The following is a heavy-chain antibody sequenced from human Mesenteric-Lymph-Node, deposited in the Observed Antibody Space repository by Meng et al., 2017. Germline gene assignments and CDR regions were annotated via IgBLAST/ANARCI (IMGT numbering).Heavy chain of an antibody. J-gene: IGHJ4*02. CDR1: DGFTTSDDYY. CDR2: IHYSGTT. D-gene: IGHD5-12*01. V-gene: IGHV4-30-4*01. Sequence: VQREESGPVLVKPSQPLSPTCTVSDGFTTSDDYYWSWIRQPPGKGLEWIGYIHYSGTTYYNPSLKSRIAISLDTSKNQFSLNLNSVTAADAAVYYCARDSPGGYGYFDSWGQGTLVTVSS. CDR3: ARDSPGGYGYFDS.